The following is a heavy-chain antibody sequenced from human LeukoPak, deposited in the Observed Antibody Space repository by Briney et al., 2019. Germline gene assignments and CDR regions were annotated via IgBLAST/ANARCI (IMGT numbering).Heavy chain of an antibody. D-gene: IGHD3-22*01. J-gene: IGHJ5*02. CDR1: GGSFSGYY. Sequence: SETLSLTCAVYGGSFSGYYWSWIRQPPGKGLEWIGELNHSGSTNYNPSLKRRAAISVDTSKNQFSLKLSSVTAADTAVYYCASDGTGAGYYYESSGYSSWGQGTLVTVSS. CDR3: ASDGTGAGYYYESSGYSS. V-gene: IGHV4-34*01. CDR2: LNHSGST.